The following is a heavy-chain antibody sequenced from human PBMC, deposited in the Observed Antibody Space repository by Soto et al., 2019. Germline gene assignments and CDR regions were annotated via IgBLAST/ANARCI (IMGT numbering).Heavy chain of an antibody. J-gene: IGHJ6*02. Sequence: PSETLSLTCAVSGGSITSSNWWSWVRQPPGKGLERIGEIYHSGSTNYNPSLKSRVTISVDKSKNQFSLKLSSVTAADTAVYYCARDGKRQYYYYGMDVWGQGTTVTVSS. D-gene: IGHD6-25*01. V-gene: IGHV4-4*02. CDR1: GGSITSSNW. CDR3: ARDGKRQYYYYGMDV. CDR2: IYHSGST.